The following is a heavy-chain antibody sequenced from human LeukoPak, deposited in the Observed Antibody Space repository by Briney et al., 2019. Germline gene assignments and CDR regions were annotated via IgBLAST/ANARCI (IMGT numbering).Heavy chain of an antibody. V-gene: IGHV4-38-2*02. CDR3: ARDRETRGFDY. Sequence: SETLSLTCAVSGYSISSGYYWGWIRQPPGKGLEWIGSTYHSGSTYYNPSLKSRVTISVDTSKNQFSLKLSSVTAADTAVYYCARDRETRGFDYWGQGTLVTVSS. J-gene: IGHJ4*02. CDR1: GYSISSGYY. D-gene: IGHD5-24*01. CDR2: TYHSGST.